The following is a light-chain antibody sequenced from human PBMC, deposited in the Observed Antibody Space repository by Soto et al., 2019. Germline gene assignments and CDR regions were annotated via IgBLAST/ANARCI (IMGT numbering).Light chain of an antibody. CDR1: QDVSNY. CDR3: QQYDNLLFT. Sequence: IQMTQSPSSLSASVGDRVTITCQASQDVSNYLHWYQQKPGKAPKLLIYGASNLETGVPSRFSGSGSGTDFTFTISSVQPEDIATYYCQQYDNLLFTFGPGTKVDIK. J-gene: IGKJ3*01. V-gene: IGKV1-33*01. CDR2: GAS.